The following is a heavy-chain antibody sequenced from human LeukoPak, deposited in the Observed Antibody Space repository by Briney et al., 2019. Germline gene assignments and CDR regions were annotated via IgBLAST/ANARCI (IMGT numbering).Heavy chain of an antibody. CDR3: ARGREPYTNTDWFDP. D-gene: IGHD2-2*02. V-gene: IGHV3-21*01. J-gene: IGHJ5*02. Sequence: GGSLRLSCAASGFTFHYYGMNWVRQAPGKGLEWVSSISSSGVYTYYADSVKGRFTISRDNAENSLYLQMDSLRAEDTGLYYCARGREPYTNTDWFDPGGQGTLVTVSS. CDR2: ISSSGVYT. CDR1: GFTFHYYG.